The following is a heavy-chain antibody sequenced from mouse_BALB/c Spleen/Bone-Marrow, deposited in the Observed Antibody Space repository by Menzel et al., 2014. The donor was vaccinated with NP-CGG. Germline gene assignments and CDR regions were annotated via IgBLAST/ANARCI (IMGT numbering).Heavy chain of an antibody. J-gene: IGHJ4*01. V-gene: IGHV5-17*02. CDR3: ARGGNYPYYAMDY. CDR1: GFTFSGFG. D-gene: IGHD2-1*01. CDR2: ISSASSTI. Sequence: EVMLAESGGGLVQPGGSRKLSCAASGFTFSGFGMHWVRQAPEKGLEWVAYISSASSTIYYADTVKGRFTISRGNPKNTLFLQMTSLRSEDTAMYYCARGGNYPYYAMDYWGQGTSVTVSS.